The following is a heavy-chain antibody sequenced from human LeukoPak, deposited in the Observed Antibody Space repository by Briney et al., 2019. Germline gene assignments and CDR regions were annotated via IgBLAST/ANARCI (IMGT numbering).Heavy chain of an antibody. V-gene: IGHV3-21*01. Sequence: GGSLRLSCAASGFTFSSYTMNWVRQAPGKGLEWVSSIHESGGYIYYADSVKGRSTISRDNAEKSLYLQMDSLRADDTAVYYCASSSDAFDIWGQGTMVTVSS. CDR2: IHESGGYI. CDR1: GFTFSSYT. CDR3: ASSSDAFDI. D-gene: IGHD6-6*01. J-gene: IGHJ3*02.